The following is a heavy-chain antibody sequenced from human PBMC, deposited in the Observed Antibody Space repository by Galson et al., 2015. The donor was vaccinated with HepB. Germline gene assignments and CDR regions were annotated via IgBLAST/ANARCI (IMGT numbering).Heavy chain of an antibody. V-gene: IGHV3-23*01. D-gene: IGHD2-15*01. Sequence: SLRLSCAASGFTFSSYAMSWVRQAPGKGLEWVSAISGSGGSTYYADSVKGRFTISRDNSKNTLYLQMNSLRAEDTAVYYCAKSYLYCSGGSCYSGERRYYYYYMDVWGKGTTVTVSS. J-gene: IGHJ6*03. CDR1: GFTFSSYA. CDR2: ISGSGGST. CDR3: AKSYLYCSGGSCYSGERRYYYYYMDV.